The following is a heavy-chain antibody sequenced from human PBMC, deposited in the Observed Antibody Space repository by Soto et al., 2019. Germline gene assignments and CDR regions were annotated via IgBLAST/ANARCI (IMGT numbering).Heavy chain of an antibody. V-gene: IGHV3-49*03. D-gene: IGHD3-22*01. CDR1: GFTFGDYA. J-gene: IGHJ4*02. Sequence: EVQLVESGGGLVQPGRSLRLSCTASGFTFGDYAMSWFRQAPGKGLEWVGFIRSKAYGGTTEYAASVKGRFTISRDDSNSIAYLQMNSLKTEDTAVYYGSRDLGIVVVIPVYWGQGTLVTVSS. CDR2: IRSKAYGGTT. CDR3: SRDLGIVVVIPVY.